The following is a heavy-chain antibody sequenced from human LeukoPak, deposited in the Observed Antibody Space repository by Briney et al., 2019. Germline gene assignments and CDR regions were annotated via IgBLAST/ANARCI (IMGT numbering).Heavy chain of an antibody. V-gene: IGHV3-48*01. J-gene: IGHJ4*02. Sequence: GGSLRLSCAASGFTFSTYSMNWVRQAPGKGLEWVSYISSTGSVKNYADHVKGRFTISRDNAKNSLYLQMNSLRADDTAMYYCVRVRYSSALYYFDYWGQGTLVTVSS. D-gene: IGHD5-18*01. CDR2: ISSTGSVK. CDR1: GFTFSTYS. CDR3: VRVRYSSALYYFDY.